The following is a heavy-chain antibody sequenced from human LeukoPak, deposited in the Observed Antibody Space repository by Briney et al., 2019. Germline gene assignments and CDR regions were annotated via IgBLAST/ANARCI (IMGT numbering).Heavy chain of an antibody. D-gene: IGHD6-19*01. Sequence: GGSVRLSCAASGFIFTDYWMHWVRQAPGKELVWVARIRGDGRATTYADSVKGRFTISRDNAMNTVFLQMKSLRAEDTGTYYCARFYFPEEHDRAWYEAHWGQGVLVTVS. CDR3: ARFYFPEEHDRAWYEAH. J-gene: IGHJ4*02. V-gene: IGHV3-74*01. CDR2: IRGDGRAT. CDR1: GFIFTDYW.